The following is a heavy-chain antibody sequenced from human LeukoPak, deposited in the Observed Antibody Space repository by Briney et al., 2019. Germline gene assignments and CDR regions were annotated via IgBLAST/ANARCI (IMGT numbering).Heavy chain of an antibody. CDR3: ARDLSSSSRYYYYYYGMDV. Sequence: EPGGSLRLSCAASGFTFSSYAMHWVRQAPGKGLEWVAVISYDGSNKYYADSVKGRFTISRDNSKNTLYLQMNSLRAEDTAVYYCARDLSSSSRYYYYYYGMDVWGQGTAVTVSS. D-gene: IGHD6-6*01. J-gene: IGHJ6*02. V-gene: IGHV3-30-3*01. CDR1: GFTFSSYA. CDR2: ISYDGSNK.